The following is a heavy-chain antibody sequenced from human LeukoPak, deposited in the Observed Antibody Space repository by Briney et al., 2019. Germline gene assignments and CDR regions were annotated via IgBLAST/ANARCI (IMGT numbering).Heavy chain of an antibody. J-gene: IGHJ5*02. CDR3: ARGITMVRGVIIPRKKNWFDP. D-gene: IGHD3-10*01. CDR1: GYTFTSYD. CDR2: MNPNSGNT. Sequence: ASVKVSCKASGYTFTSYDINWVRQATGQGLEWMGWMNPNSGNTGYAQKFQGRVTVTRNTSISTAYMELSSLRSEDTAVYYCARGITMVRGVIIPRKKNWFDPWGQGTLVTVSS. V-gene: IGHV1-8*01.